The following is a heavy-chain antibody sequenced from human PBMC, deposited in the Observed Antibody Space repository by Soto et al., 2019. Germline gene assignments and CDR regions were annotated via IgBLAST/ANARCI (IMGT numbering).Heavy chain of an antibody. D-gene: IGHD6-19*01. CDR3: AKVLLTYTSGWYHPHFDY. V-gene: IGHV3-30*18. CDR2: VSNDGSNK. CDR1: GFTFSSYV. Sequence: GSLRLSCAASGFTFSSYVMHWVRQAPGKGLEWVAVVSNDGSNKDYADSVKGRFTISRDNSKNTLYLQMNSLRAEDTAVYYCAKVLLTYTSGWYHPHFDYWGQGTLVTVSS. J-gene: IGHJ4*02.